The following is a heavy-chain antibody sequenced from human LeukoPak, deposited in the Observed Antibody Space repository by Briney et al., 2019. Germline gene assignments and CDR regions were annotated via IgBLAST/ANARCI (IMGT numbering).Heavy chain of an antibody. D-gene: IGHD6-13*01. CDR2: IYYSGTT. Sequence: SEILSLTCTVSGDSIISSSYYWGWSRQPPGKGLEWIGSIYYSGTTYYNPSLKSRVTISVDTSKIQFSLRLTSVTAADTAVYYCARVAAAPERRLYYYYYMDVWGKGTTVTVSS. V-gene: IGHV4-39*01. CDR1: GDSIISSSYY. J-gene: IGHJ6*03. CDR3: ARVAAAPERRLYYYYYMDV.